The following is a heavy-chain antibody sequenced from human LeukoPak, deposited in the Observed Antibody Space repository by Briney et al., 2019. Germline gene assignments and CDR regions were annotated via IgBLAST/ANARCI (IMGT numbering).Heavy chain of an antibody. CDR3: ARSGQQLAIY. CDR1: GGSISSGGYY. CDR2: IYYSGST. D-gene: IGHD6-13*01. Sequence: SETLSLTCTVSGGSISSGGYYWSWIRQHPGKGLEWIGYIYYSGSTYYNPSLKSRVTISVDTSKNQFSLKLSSVTAADTAVYYCARSGQQLAIYWGQGALVTVPS. J-gene: IGHJ4*02. V-gene: IGHV4-31*03.